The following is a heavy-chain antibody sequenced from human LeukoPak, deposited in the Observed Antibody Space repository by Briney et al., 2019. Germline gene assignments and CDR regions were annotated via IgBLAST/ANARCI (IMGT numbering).Heavy chain of an antibody. CDR2: INHSGST. J-gene: IGHJ1*01. CDR1: GGSFSGHY. Sequence: SETLSLTCAVYGGSFSGHYWSWIRQPPGKGLEWIGEINHSGSTNYNPSLKSRVTISVDTSKNQFSLKLSSVTAADTAVYYCARYGYGSGSYYPAGYFQHWGQGTLVTVSS. V-gene: IGHV4-34*01. D-gene: IGHD3-10*01. CDR3: ARYGYGSGSYYPAGYFQH.